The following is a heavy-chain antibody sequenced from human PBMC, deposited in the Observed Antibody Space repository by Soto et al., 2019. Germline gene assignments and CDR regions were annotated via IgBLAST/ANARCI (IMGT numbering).Heavy chain of an antibody. J-gene: IGHJ5*02. V-gene: IGHV3-23*01. CDR2: ISGSGGST. D-gene: IGHD2-15*01. Sequence: GGSLILSCAASGFTFSSYAMSWVRQAPGKGLEWVSAISGSGGSTYYADSVKGRFTISRDNSKNTLYLQMNSLRAEDTAVYYCAKDRGYCSGGSCRTSLNWFDPWGQGTLVTVSS. CDR3: AKDRGYCSGGSCRTSLNWFDP. CDR1: GFTFSSYA.